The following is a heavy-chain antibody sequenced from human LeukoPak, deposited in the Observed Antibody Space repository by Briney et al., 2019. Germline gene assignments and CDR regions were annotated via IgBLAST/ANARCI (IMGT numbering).Heavy chain of an antibody. CDR3: ARDRAALQDWVEFDP. D-gene: IGHD3/OR15-3a*01. Sequence: GGSLRLSCAVSGFSISDYYMSWVRQAPGKGLEWVGLIRDSGEAFYADFVRGRFAISRDESENTLYLQMNSLRVEDTAVYFCARDRAALQDWVEFDPWGQGTPVIVSS. CDR2: IRDSGEA. V-gene: IGHV3-66*03. CDR1: GFSISDYY. J-gene: IGHJ5*02.